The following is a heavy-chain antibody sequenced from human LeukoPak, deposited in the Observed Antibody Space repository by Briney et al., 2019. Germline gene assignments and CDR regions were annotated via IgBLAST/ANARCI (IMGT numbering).Heavy chain of an antibody. Sequence: PGGSLRLSCAASGFTFSSYGMHWVRQAPGKGLEWVAVISYDGSNKYYADSVKGRFTISRDNSKNTLYLQMNSLRAEDTAVYYCAKSWAGGSGTDVGPDYWGQGTLVTVSS. CDR1: GFTFSSYG. J-gene: IGHJ4*02. CDR3: AKSWAGGSGTDVGPDY. D-gene: IGHD3-10*01. CDR2: ISYDGSNK. V-gene: IGHV3-30*18.